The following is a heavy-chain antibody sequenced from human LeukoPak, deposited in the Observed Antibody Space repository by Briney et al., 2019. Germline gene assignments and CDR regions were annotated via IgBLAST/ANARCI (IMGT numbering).Heavy chain of an antibody. CDR2: IIPIFGTA. CDR3: ARVYDSSGYVFDY. Sequence: LVKVSCKASGGTFSSYAISWVRQAPGQGLEWMGGIIPIFGTANYAQKFQGRVTITTDESTSTAYMELSSLRSEDTAVYYCARVYDSSGYVFDYWGQGTLVTVSS. V-gene: IGHV1-69*05. D-gene: IGHD3-22*01. CDR1: GGTFSSYA. J-gene: IGHJ4*02.